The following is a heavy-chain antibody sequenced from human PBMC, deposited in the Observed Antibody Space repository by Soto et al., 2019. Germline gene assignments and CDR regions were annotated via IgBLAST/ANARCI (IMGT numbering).Heavy chain of an antibody. CDR2: ISSSTSYI. CDR1: GFTFSSYS. Sequence: EVQLVESGGGLVKPGGSLRLSCAASGFTFSSYSMNWVRQAPGKGLEWVSSISSSTSYIYYADSVKGRFTISRDNAKNSLYLQMNSLRAEDTAVYYCARGVRGAFDIWGQGTMVTVSS. J-gene: IGHJ3*02. CDR3: ARGVRGAFDI. V-gene: IGHV3-21*01.